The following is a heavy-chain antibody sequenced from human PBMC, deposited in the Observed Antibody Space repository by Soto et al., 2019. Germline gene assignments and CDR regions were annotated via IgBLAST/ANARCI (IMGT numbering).Heavy chain of an antibody. V-gene: IGHV1-69*08. CDR2: IIPILGIA. CDR1: GGTFSSYT. CDR3: ARDRVGYYGSGSYYAYYFDY. J-gene: IGHJ4*02. Sequence: QVQLVQSGAEVKKPGSSVKVSCKASGGTFSSYTISWVRQAPGQGIEWMGRIIPILGIANYAQKFQGRVTITADKSTSTAYMELSSLRSEDTAVYYCARDRVGYYGSGSYYAYYFDYWGQGTLVTVSS. D-gene: IGHD3-10*01.